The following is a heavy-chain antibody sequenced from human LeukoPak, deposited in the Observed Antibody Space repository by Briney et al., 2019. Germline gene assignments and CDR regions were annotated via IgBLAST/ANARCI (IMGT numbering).Heavy chain of an antibody. CDR2: IYDSGST. V-gene: IGHV4-59*01. Sequence: SETLSLTCTVSGGSISSYYWSWIRQPPGKGLEWIGNIYDSGSTNYNPSLKSRVTISVDTSRNQFSLKLNSVTAADTAVYYCARGSMAGLLKWFDPWGQGTLVTVSS. CDR3: ARGSMAGLLKWFDP. CDR1: GGSISSYY. D-gene: IGHD6-19*01. J-gene: IGHJ5*02.